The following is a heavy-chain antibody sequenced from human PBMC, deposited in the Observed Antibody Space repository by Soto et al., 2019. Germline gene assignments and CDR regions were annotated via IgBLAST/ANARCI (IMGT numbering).Heavy chain of an antibody. CDR2: IYSSGST. CDR3: ARVRWELLGNWFDP. D-gene: IGHD1-26*01. J-gene: IGHJ5*02. Sequence: NPSETLSLTCTVSGGSISSYYWSWIRQPAGKGLEWIGRIYSSGSTNYNPSLKSRVTMSVDTSKNQFSLKLSSVTAADTAVYYCARVRWELLGNWFDPWGQGTLVTVSS. V-gene: IGHV4-4*07. CDR1: GGSISSYY.